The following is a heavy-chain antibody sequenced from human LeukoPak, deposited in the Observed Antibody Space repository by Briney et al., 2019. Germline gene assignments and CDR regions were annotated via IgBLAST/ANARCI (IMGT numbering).Heavy chain of an antibody. J-gene: IGHJ5*02. CDR1: GFTFSPYV. V-gene: IGHV3-23*01. CDR3: AKSKDDNIVVVRGPFDR. D-gene: IGHD2-15*01. Sequence: GGSLRLSCAASGFTFSPYVMSWVRQAPGKGPEWVSSIGGSGYSGYSTYYADSVKGRFTISRDNSKNTLYLQMYSLRADDAAVYYCAKSKDDNIVVVRGPFDRWGREPWSPSPQ. CDR2: IGGSGYSGYST.